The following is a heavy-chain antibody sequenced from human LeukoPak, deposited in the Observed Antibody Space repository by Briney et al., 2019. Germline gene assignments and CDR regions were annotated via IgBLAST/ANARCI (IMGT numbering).Heavy chain of an antibody. CDR3: ARDYYYDSSGYDD. V-gene: IGHV1-2*06. CDR1: GYTFTGYY. Sequence: ASVKASCKASGYTFTGYYMHWVRQAPGQGLEWMGRINPNSGGTNYAQKFQGRVTMTRDTSISTAYMELSRLRSDDTAVYYCARDYYYDSSGYDDWGQGTLVTVSS. CDR2: INPNSGGT. J-gene: IGHJ4*02. D-gene: IGHD3-22*01.